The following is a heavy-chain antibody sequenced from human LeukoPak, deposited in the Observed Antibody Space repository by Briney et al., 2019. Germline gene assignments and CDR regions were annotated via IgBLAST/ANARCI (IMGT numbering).Heavy chain of an antibody. Sequence: AGGSLRLSCAASGFTFSSYSMNWVRQAPGKGLEWVSSISSSSSYIYYADSVKGRFTISGDNAKNSLYLQMNSLRAEDTAVYYCARDSYYYDSSGRTPDLDYWGQGTLVTVSS. D-gene: IGHD3-22*01. CDR2: ISSSSSYI. J-gene: IGHJ4*02. V-gene: IGHV3-21*01. CDR3: ARDSYYYDSSGRTPDLDY. CDR1: GFTFSSYS.